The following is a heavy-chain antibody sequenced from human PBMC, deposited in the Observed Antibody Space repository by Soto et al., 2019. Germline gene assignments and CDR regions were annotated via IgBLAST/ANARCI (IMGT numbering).Heavy chain of an antibody. Sequence: PGGSLRLSCAASGFTFSTYAMNWVRQAPGKGLEWVSTISGSGGSTYYADSVKGRLTISRDNSKNTLYLQMNSLRAEDTAVYYCAKDLSDIVVVPAAIGRFDYWGQGVLVTVSS. CDR2: ISGSGGST. J-gene: IGHJ4*02. CDR3: AKDLSDIVVVPAAIGRFDY. D-gene: IGHD2-2*02. V-gene: IGHV3-23*01. CDR1: GFTFSTYA.